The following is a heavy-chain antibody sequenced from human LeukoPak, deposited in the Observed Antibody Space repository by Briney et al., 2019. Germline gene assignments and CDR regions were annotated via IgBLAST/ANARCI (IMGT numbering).Heavy chain of an antibody. CDR1: GGSISSGSYY. V-gene: IGHV4-61*02. Sequence: PSQTLSLICTVSGGSISSGSYYWSRIPQPAGKGLEWIGRIYTSGSTNYNSSLKSRVTISVDSSKNQLSLKLSSVTAADTAVYYCARDGLPAVDRWFDPWGQGTLVTVSS. J-gene: IGHJ5*02. D-gene: IGHD3-22*01. CDR3: ARDGLPAVDRWFDP. CDR2: IYTSGST.